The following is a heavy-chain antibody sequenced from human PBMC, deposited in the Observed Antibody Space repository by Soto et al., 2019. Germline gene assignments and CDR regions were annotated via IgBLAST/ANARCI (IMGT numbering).Heavy chain of an antibody. CDR3: ARARSAARSDLDY. CDR1: GFTFSSYA. Sequence: QVQLVESGGGVVQPGRSLRLSCAASGFTFSSYAMHWVRQAPGKGLEWVAVISYDGSNKYYADSVKGRFTISSDSSKNTLYLQMNSLRAEDTAVYYCARARSAARSDLDYWGQGTLVTVSS. CDR2: ISYDGSNK. D-gene: IGHD6-6*01. V-gene: IGHV3-30-3*01. J-gene: IGHJ4*02.